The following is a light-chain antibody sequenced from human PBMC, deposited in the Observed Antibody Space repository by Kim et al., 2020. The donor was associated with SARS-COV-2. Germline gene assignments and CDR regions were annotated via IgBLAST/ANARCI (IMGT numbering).Light chain of an antibody. CDR3: GTWDSSLSAGV. J-gene: IGLJ3*02. V-gene: IGLV1-51*01. Sequence: GQKVTISGSGSNSNIGLNSVSWYQQLPGTAPKLLIYDNNKRPSGIPDRFSGSKSGTSATLGITGLQTGDDADYYCGTWDSSLSAGVFGGGTQLTVL. CDR2: DNN. CDR1: NSNIGLNS.